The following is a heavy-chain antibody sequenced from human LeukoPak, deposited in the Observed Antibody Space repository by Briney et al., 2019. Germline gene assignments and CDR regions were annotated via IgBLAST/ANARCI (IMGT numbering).Heavy chain of an antibody. D-gene: IGHD3-3*01. CDR2: IYTSGST. CDR3: AREPYAYDFWSGYYRAWFDP. V-gene: IGHV4-4*07. CDR1: GGSISSYY. J-gene: IGHJ5*02. Sequence: PSETLSLTCTVSGGSISSYYWSWIRQPAGKGLEWIGRIYTSGSTNYNPSLKSRVTMSVGTSKNQFSLKLSSVTAADTAVYYCAREPYAYDFWSGYYRAWFDPWGQGTLVTVSS.